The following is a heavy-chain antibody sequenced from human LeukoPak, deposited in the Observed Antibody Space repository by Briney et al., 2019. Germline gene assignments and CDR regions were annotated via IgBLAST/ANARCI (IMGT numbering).Heavy chain of an antibody. V-gene: IGHV4-59*01. CDR3: ARDAPTTVTTRGFDP. D-gene: IGHD4-11*01. CDR1: GDSITSYF. CDR2: IFYSGIT. J-gene: IGHJ5*02. Sequence: SETLSLTCTVSGDSITSYFWSWIRQPPGKGLEWVGYIFYSGITNYNPSLKSRVTISVDTSKNQFSLKLSSVTAADTAVYYCARDAPTTVTTRGFDPWGQGTLVTVSS.